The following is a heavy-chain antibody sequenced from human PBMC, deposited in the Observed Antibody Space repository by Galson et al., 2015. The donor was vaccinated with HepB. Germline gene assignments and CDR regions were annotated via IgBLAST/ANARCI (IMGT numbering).Heavy chain of an antibody. CDR1: GYSFPTYW. CDR2: IYPGDSDT. D-gene: IGHD4-17*01. Sequence: QSGAEVKKPGESLKIFCKGSGYSFPTYWIAWVRQLPGKGLEWMGIIYPGDSDTRYSPSFQGQVTISADKSISTAYLQWSSLKASDTAIYYCARHGDYHDSYYGMDVWGQGTTVTVSS. V-gene: IGHV5-51*01. CDR3: ARHGDYHDSYYGMDV. J-gene: IGHJ6*02.